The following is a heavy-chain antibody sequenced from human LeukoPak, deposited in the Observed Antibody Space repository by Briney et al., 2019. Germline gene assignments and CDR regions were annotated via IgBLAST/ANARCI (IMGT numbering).Heavy chain of an antibody. Sequence: SETLSLTCAVYGGSFRGYYWSWIRQPPGKGLGWIEEINHSGSTNYNPALKSRVTISVDTSKNQFSLKLSSVTAADTAVYYCARGGGVVTAIIRPFDYWGQGTLVTVSS. CDR3: ARGGGVVTAIIRPFDY. CDR2: INHSGST. CDR1: GGSFRGYY. V-gene: IGHV4-34*01. D-gene: IGHD2-21*02. J-gene: IGHJ4*02.